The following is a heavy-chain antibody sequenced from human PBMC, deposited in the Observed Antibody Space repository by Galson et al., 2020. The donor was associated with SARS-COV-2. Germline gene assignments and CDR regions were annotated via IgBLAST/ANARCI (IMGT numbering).Heavy chain of an antibody. J-gene: IGHJ6*02. V-gene: IGHV1-46*01. CDR3: ARWSKLRSGYYYGMDV. Sequence: ASVKVSCKASGYTFTSYYMHWVRQAPGQGLEWMGIINPSGGSTSYAQKFQGRVTMTRDTSTSTVYMELSSLRSEDTAVYYCARWSKLRSGYYYGMDVWGQGTTVTVSS. CDR1: GYTFTSYY. CDR2: INPSGGST. D-gene: IGHD3-3*01.